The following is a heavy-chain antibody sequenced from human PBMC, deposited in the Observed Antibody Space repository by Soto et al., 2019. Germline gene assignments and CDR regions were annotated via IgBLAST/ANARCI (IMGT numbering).Heavy chain of an antibody. CDR1: GYTFTGYA. J-gene: IGHJ4*02. CDR2: INAGNGNT. V-gene: IGHV1-3*01. CDR3: ARRVSVHAHFHY. D-gene: IGHD2-2*01. Sequence: ASVKVSCKASGYTFTGYAMHLVRQAPGQKQEWMGWINAGNGNTKYSQKFQGRGTITSDTSASTANMELSRLGSEDTAVYYCARRVSVHAHFHYWGLGTLVSVSS.